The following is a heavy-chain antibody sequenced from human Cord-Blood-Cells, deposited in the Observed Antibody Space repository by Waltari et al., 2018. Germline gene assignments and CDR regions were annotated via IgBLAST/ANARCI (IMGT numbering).Heavy chain of an antibody. Sequence: QVQLVQSGAEVKKPGASVKVSCKASGSTFTGYYMHWVRQAPGQGLEWRGWLNPNRGGTNYAQKFQGRVTMTRDTAISTAYMELSRLRSDDTAVYYCARDPNWGSSWFDPWGQGTLVTVSS. CDR1: GSTFTGYY. CDR2: LNPNRGGT. V-gene: IGHV1-2*02. D-gene: IGHD7-27*01. J-gene: IGHJ5*02. CDR3: ARDPNWGSSWFDP.